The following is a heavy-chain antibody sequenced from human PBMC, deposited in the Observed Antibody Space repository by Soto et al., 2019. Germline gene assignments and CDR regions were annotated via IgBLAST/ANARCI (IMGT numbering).Heavy chain of an antibody. D-gene: IGHD1-26*01. CDR3: ARRYGSAIDY. J-gene: IGHJ4*02. CDR2: IYYSGST. V-gene: IGHV4-59*08. Sequence: SETLSLTCNVSGGSITGYHWSWIRQPPGKGLEWIGYIYYSGSTNCNPSLKSRVTISVDTSKNQFSLKLSSVTAADTAVYYCARRYGSAIDYWGQGTLVTVSS. CDR1: GGSITGYH.